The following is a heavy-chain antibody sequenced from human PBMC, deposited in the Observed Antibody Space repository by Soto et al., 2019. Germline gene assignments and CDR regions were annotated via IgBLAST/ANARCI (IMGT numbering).Heavy chain of an antibody. CDR1: GFTFSSYS. CDR3: AFGEEALSYHYGLDG. V-gene: IGHV3-48*02. J-gene: IGHJ6*02. D-gene: IGHD3-10*01. Sequence: EVQLVESGGGLVQRGGSLRLSCAASGFTFSSYSMNWVRQAPGKGLEWVSYISSSSSTIYYADSVKGRFTISRDKAKKSPYLRIKSLRDEETAVCYCAFGEEALSYHYGLDGGGPGTTVT. CDR2: ISSSSSTI.